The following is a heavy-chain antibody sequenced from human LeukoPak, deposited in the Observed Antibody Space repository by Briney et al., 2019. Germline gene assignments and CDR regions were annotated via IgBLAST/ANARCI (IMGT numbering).Heavy chain of an antibody. Sequence: ASVKVSCKASGYTFTSYGISWVRQAPGQGLEWMGWISAYNGNTNYAQKLQGRVTMTTDTSTSTAYMELRSLRSDDTAVYYCARDYQGRVAAAGKCQYNWFDPCGQGTLVTVSS. J-gene: IGHJ5*02. CDR2: ISAYNGNT. CDR3: ARDYQGRVAAAGKCQYNWFDP. V-gene: IGHV1-18*01. D-gene: IGHD6-13*01. CDR1: GYTFTSYG.